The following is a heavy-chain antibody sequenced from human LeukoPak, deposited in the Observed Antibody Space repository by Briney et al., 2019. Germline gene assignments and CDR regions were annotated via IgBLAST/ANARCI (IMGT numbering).Heavy chain of an antibody. D-gene: IGHD1-26*01. J-gene: IGHJ4*02. CDR2: IYYSGST. Sequence: SETLSLTCTVSGGSISSYYWSWIRQPPGKGLEWIGCIYYSGSTNYNPSLKSRVTISVDTSKNQFSLKLSSVTAADTAVYYCARTGGAVGATDYWGQGTLVTVSS. CDR1: GGSISSYY. V-gene: IGHV4-59*01. CDR3: ARTGGAVGATDY.